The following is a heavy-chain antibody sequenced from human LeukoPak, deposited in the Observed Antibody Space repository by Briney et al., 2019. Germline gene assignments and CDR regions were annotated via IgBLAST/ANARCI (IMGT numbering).Heavy chain of an antibody. D-gene: IGHD2-15*01. Sequence: GGSLRLSCAASGFTFSSYAMSWVRQAPGKGLEWVSAFSGSGGSTYYADSVKGRFTISRDNSKNTLYLQMNSLRAEDTAVYYCAKSPLQYCSGGSCYAMLFDYWGQGTLVTLSS. J-gene: IGHJ4*02. V-gene: IGHV3-23*01. CDR3: AKSPLQYCSGGSCYAMLFDY. CDR2: FSGSGGST. CDR1: GFTFSSYA.